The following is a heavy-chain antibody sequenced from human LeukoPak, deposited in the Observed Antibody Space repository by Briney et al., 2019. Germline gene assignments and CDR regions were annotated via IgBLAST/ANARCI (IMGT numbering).Heavy chain of an antibody. D-gene: IGHD6-19*01. V-gene: IGHV3-9*01. CDR3: AKAPSFAIAVAGTSSNGAFDY. J-gene: IGHJ4*02. CDR1: GFTFDDYA. CDR2: ISWNSGSI. Sequence: GGSLRLSCAASGFTFDDYAMHWVRQAPGKGLEWVSGISWNSGSIGYADSVKGRFTISSDNAKNSLYLQMNSLRAEDTALYYCAKAPSFAIAVAGTSSNGAFDYWGQGTLVTVSS.